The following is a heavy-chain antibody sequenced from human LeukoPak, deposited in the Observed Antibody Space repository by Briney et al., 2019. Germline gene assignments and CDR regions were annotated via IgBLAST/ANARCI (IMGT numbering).Heavy chain of an antibody. D-gene: IGHD1-26*01. CDR1: GFTFSSYW. J-gene: IGHJ5*02. Sequence: PGGSLRLSCAASGFTFSSYWMSWVRQAPGKGLEWVANIKQDGSEKYYVDSVKGRFTISRDNAKNSLYLQMNSLRAEDTAVYYCASDTMGATWVHWSVPWGQGTLVNVSS. CDR2: IKQDGSEK. CDR3: ASDTMGATWVHWSVP. V-gene: IGHV3-7*01.